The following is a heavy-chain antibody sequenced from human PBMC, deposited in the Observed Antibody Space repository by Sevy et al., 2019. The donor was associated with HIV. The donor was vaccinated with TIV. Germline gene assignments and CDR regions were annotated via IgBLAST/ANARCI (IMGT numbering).Heavy chain of an antibody. CDR2: MDPNSGHT. D-gene: IGHD2-8*01. CDR1: GYTFSTYD. V-gene: IGHV1-8*01. CDR3: ARWGVYVVVEGEAREDF. J-gene: IGHJ4*02. Sequence: ASVKVSCKASGYTFSTYDINWVRQATGQGLEWMEWMDPNSGHTGYAQEFQGRVTMTRNTSINTAYLELSSLRLEDTAVYYTARWGVYVVVEGEAREDFWGQGTQVTVSS.